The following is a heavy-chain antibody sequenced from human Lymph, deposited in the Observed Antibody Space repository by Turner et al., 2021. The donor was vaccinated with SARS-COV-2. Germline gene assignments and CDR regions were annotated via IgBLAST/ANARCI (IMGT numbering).Heavy chain of an antibody. J-gene: IGHJ6*02. CDR2: MNPNSGNI. CDR3: ARYTGFLECGDYYYYGMDV. CDR1: GYTFTSYD. Sequence: QVQLVQSGAEVKKPGASVKVSCKASGYTFTSYDINWVRQATGQGLEWMGFMNPNSGNIGYAQKFQGRVTMTRNTSISTAYMELSSLRSEDTAVYYCARYTGFLECGDYYYYGMDVWGQGTTVTVSS. V-gene: IGHV1-8*01. D-gene: IGHD3-3*01.